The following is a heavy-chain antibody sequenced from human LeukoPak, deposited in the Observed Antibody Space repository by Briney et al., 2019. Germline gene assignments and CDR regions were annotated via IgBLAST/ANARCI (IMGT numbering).Heavy chain of an antibody. J-gene: IGHJ5*02. V-gene: IGHV3-23*01. CDR3: AKDRRITMVRGVQNWFDP. D-gene: IGHD3-10*01. CDR2: ISGSGGST. Sequence: GGSLRLSCAASGFTFSSYGMNWVRQAPGKGLEWVSAISGSGGSTYYADSVKGRFTISRDNSKNTLYLQMNSLRAEDTAVYYCAKDRRITMVRGVQNWFDPWGQGTLVTVSS. CDR1: GFTFSSYG.